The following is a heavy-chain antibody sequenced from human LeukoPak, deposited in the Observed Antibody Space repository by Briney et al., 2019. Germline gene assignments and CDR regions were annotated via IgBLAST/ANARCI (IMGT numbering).Heavy chain of an antibody. J-gene: IGHJ4*02. CDR1: GYTFTSYG. D-gene: IGHD6-13*01. CDR3: ARDNWAAAGYEY. V-gene: IGHV1-18*04. Sequence: GASVKVSCKASGYTFTSYGISWVRQAPGHGLEGLGWISAYNGNTNYAQKLQRRVTMTTDTSTSTAYMELRSLRSDDTAVYYCARDNWAAAGYEYWGQGTLVTVPS. CDR2: ISAYNGNT.